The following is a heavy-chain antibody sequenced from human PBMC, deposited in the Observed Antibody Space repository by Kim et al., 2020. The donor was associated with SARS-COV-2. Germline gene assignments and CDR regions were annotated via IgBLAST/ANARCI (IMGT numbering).Heavy chain of an antibody. CDR2: INHSGST. J-gene: IGHJ3*02. D-gene: IGHD2-2*01. CDR1: GGSFSGYY. CDR3: ARAPLIVVVPAATVPAFDI. Sequence: SETLSLTCAVYGGSFSGYYWSWIRQPPGKGLEWIGEINHSGSTNYNPSLKSRVTISVDTSKNQFSLKLSSVTAADTAVYYCARAPLIVVVPAATVPAFDIWGQGTMV. V-gene: IGHV4-34*01.